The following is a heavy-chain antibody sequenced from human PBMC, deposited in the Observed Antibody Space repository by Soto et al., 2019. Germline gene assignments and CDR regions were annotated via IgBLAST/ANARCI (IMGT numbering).Heavy chain of an antibody. CDR1: GGSISSSSYY. D-gene: IGHD3-9*01. V-gene: IGHV4-39*01. J-gene: IGHJ6*03. CDR2: IFYSGST. CDR3: ARHGLYDILTGYYPSYYYYYYMDV. Sequence: SETLSLTCTVSGGSISSSSYYWGWIRQPPGKGLEWIGSIFYSGSTYYNPSLKSRVTISVDTSKNHLSLELSSVTAADTAVYYCARHGLYDILTGYYPSYYYYYYMDVWGKGTTVTVSS.